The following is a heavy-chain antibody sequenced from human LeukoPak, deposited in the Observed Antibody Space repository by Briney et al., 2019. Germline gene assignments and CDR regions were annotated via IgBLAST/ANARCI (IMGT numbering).Heavy chain of an antibody. CDR3: AKDCSSTSCYDAFDI. D-gene: IGHD2-2*01. J-gene: IGHJ3*02. CDR2: ISGSGGST. V-gene: IGHV3-23*01. Sequence: GGSLRLSCAASGFTFSSYAMSWVRQAPGKGLEWVSAISGSGGSTYYADSVKGRFTISRDNSKNTLYLQMNSLRAEDTTVYYCAKDCSSTSCYDAFDIWGQGTMVTVSS. CDR1: GFTFSSYA.